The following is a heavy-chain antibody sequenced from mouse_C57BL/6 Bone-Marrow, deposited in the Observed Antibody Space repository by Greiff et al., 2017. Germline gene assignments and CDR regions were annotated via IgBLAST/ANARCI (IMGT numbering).Heavy chain of an antibody. CDR2: INPYNGGT. CDR3: ARRGYGSRGLFDY. Sequence: VQLQQSGPVLVKPGASVKMSCKASGYTFTDYYMNWVKQSHGKSLEWIGVINPYNGGTSYNQKFKGKATLTVDKSSSTAYMELNSLTSEDSAVYYCARRGYGSRGLFDYWGQGTTLTVSS. J-gene: IGHJ2*01. D-gene: IGHD1-1*01. CDR1: GYTFTDYY. V-gene: IGHV1-19*01.